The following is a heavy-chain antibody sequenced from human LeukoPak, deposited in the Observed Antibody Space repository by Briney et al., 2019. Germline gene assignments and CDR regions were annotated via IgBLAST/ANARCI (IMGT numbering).Heavy chain of an antibody. J-gene: IGHJ6*02. CDR3: ARVNTVIVGNYYYYGMDV. Sequence: SETLSLTCTVSGGSVSSGSYYWSWIRQPPGKGLEWIGYIYYSGSTNYNPSLKSRVTISVDTSKNQFSLKLSSVTAADTAVYYCARVNTVIVGNYYYYGMDVWGQGTTVTVSS. CDR1: GGSVSSGSYY. D-gene: IGHD3-22*01. CDR2: IYYSGST. V-gene: IGHV4-61*01.